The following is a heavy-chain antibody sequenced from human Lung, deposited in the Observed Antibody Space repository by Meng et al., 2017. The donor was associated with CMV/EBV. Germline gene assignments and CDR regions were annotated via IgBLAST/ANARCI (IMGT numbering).Heavy chain of an antibody. J-gene: IGHJ4*02. CDR1: GGSISSSSYY. V-gene: IGHV4-39*07. Sequence: SETLSLTCTVSGGSISSSSYYWGWIRQPPGKGLEWIGSIYYSGSTYYNPSLKSRVTISVDTSKNQFSLKLSSVTAADTAVYYCARGRGYGLDYFDYWGQGTLVTVSS. CDR3: ARGRGYGLDYFDY. CDR2: IYYSGST. D-gene: IGHD5-18*01.